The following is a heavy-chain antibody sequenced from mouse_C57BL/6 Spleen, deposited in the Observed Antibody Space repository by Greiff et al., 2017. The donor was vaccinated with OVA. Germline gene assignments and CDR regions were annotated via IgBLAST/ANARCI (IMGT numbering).Heavy chain of an antibody. V-gene: IGHV14-3*01. CDR2: IDPANGNT. D-gene: IGHD1-1*01. CDR1: GFTIKNSY. CDR3: ARSYYYGSSPVDD. Sequence: EVQLVESVAELVRPGASVKLSCTASGFTIKNSYMHWVKQRPEQGLEWIGRIDPANGNTKYAPKFQGKATITADTSSNTAYLQLSSLTSEDTAIYYCARSYYYGSSPVDDWGQGTTLTVSS. J-gene: IGHJ2*01.